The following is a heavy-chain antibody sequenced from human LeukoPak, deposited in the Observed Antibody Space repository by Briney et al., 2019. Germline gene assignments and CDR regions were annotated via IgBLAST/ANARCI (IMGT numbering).Heavy chain of an antibody. V-gene: IGHV3-21*01. CDR2: ISSSSSYI. Sequence: GGSLRLSCAASGFTFSTYSMNWVRQAPGKGLEWVSSISSSSSYIYYADSVKGRFTISRDNAKNSLYLQMNSLRAEDTAVYYCARDLGGSYTLFYYYYYMDVWGKGTTVTVSS. J-gene: IGHJ6*03. CDR1: GFTFSTYS. D-gene: IGHD1-26*01. CDR3: ARDLGGSYTLFYYYYYMDV.